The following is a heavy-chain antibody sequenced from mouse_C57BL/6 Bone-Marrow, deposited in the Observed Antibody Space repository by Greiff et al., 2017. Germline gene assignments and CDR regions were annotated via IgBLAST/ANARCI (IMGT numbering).Heavy chain of an antibody. J-gene: IGHJ1*03. Sequence: QVQLQQPGAELVKPGASVKMSCKASGYTFTSYWITWVKQRPGNGLEWFGDIYPGSGSTNYNEKFKSKATLTVDTSSSNAYMRLSRLTSEDSAVYYCGGDYYGSSYIWYCDVWGTGTTVTVSS. CDR2: IYPGSGST. D-gene: IGHD1-1*01. CDR1: GYTFTSYW. V-gene: IGHV1-55*01. CDR3: GGDYYGSSYIWYCDV.